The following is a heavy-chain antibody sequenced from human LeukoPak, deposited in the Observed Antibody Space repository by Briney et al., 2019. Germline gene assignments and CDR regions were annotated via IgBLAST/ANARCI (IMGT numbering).Heavy chain of an antibody. Sequence: GESLKISCKGSGYSFTSYWIGWVRQMPGKGLEWMGIIYPGDSDTRYSPSFQGQVTISADKSISTAYLQWSSLKASDTAMYYCARLTPTTVERKLPPIYYFDYWGQGTLVTVSS. CDR2: IYPGDSDT. CDR3: ARLTPTTVERKLPPIYYFDY. J-gene: IGHJ4*02. V-gene: IGHV5-51*01. D-gene: IGHD4-23*01. CDR1: GYSFTSYW.